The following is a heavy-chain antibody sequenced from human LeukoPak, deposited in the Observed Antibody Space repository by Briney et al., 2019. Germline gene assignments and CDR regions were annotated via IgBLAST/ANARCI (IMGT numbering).Heavy chain of an antibody. V-gene: IGHV3-33*08. CDR3: ARWSKSGYFDY. CDR2: IWYDGSNK. CDR1: GVSFSGYY. D-gene: IGHD2-15*01. J-gene: IGHJ4*02. Sequence: LSLTCAVYGVSFSGYYWSWLRQPPGKGLEWVAVIWYDGSNKYYADSVKGRFTISRDNSKNTLYLQMNSLRAEDTAVYYCARWSKSGYFDYWGQGTRVSVSS.